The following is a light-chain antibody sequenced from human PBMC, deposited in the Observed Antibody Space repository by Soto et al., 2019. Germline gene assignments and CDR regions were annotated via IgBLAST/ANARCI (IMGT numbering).Light chain of an antibody. CDR2: GAS. CDR3: QHHNSYSQT. Sequence: DIQMTQSPPTLSASLGDRVPITSRARQSIRHYLAWYQQMPGKAPKLLIYGASTLQSGVPSRFSGSGSGTEFTLTISSLQPDDFGTYFCQHHNSYSQTFGQGTKVEIK. CDR1: QSIRHY. J-gene: IGKJ1*01. V-gene: IGKV1-5*01.